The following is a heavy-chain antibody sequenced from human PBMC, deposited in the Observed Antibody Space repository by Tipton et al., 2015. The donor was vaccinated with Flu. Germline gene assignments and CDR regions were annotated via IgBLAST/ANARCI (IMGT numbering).Heavy chain of an antibody. D-gene: IGHD7-27*01. V-gene: IGHV4-34*01. CDR2: INHSGST. Sequence: TLSLTCTISGYSISTGYYWSWIRQPPGKGLEWVEEINHSGSTNYNPSLTSRVTVSADTSKKQFSLKLTSVTAADTAAYYCASKVANWGVWEPLDYWGHGTLVTVSS. CDR1: GYSISTGYY. J-gene: IGHJ4*01. CDR3: ASKVANWGVWEPLDY.